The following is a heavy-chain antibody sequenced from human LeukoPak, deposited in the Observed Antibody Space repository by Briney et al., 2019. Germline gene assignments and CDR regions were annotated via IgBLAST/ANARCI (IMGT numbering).Heavy chain of an antibody. D-gene: IGHD3-22*01. J-gene: IGHJ3*02. V-gene: IGHV4-4*07. CDR1: GASITSQF. CDR2: ISASGAI. CDR3: ASSYYYDSSGYYSDAFDI. Sequence: SETLSLTCTVSGASITSQFWNWIRQPAGEGLEFVGLISASGAINFNPSLKSRVTISVDTSKNQFSLKLSSVTAADTAVYYCASSYYYDSSGYYSDAFDIWGQGTMVTVSS.